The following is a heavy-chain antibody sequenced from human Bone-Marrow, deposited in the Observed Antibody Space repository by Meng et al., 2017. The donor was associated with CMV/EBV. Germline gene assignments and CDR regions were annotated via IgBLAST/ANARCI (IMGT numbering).Heavy chain of an antibody. CDR3: AKAPPPVNGWPSYFDY. D-gene: IGHD6-19*01. J-gene: IGHJ4*02. CDR2: INSDGSST. V-gene: IGHV3-74*01. Sequence: GESLKISCAASGFTFSSYWMHWVRQAPGKGLVWVSRINSDGSSTSYADSVKGRFTISRDNSKNTLYLQMNSLRAEDTALYYCAKAPPPVNGWPSYFDYWGQGTLVTVSS. CDR1: GFTFSSYW.